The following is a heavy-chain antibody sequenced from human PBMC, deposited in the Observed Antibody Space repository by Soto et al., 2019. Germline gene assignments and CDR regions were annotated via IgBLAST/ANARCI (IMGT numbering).Heavy chain of an antibody. CDR3: AREGGYQAIDY. CDR2: IYYSGST. CDR1: GGSISSSSYY. J-gene: IGHJ4*02. V-gene: IGHV4-39*07. D-gene: IGHD5-12*01. Sequence: SETLSLTCTVSGGSISSSSYYWGWIRQPPGKGLEWIGSIYYSGSTYYNPSLKSRVTISVDTSKNQFSLKLSSVTAADTAVYYCAREGGYQAIDYWGQGTLVTVSS.